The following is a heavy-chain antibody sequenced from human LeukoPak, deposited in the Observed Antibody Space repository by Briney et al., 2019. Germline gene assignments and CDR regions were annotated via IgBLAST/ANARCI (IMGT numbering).Heavy chain of an antibody. CDR1: GLTFNNYG. CDR3: AKEVSRYSSSWSWDY. J-gene: IGHJ4*02. D-gene: IGHD6-13*01. Sequence: PGGSLRLSCAASGLTFNNYGMHWVRQSPGKGLEWVAVISYGGSAYYYADSVKGRFTISRDNSKNTLYLQMNSLRAEDTALYYCAKEVSRYSSSWSWDYWGQGTLVTVSS. CDR2: ISYGGSAY. V-gene: IGHV3-30*18.